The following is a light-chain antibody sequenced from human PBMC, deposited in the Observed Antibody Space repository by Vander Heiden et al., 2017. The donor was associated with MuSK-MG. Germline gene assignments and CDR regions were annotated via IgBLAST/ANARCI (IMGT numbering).Light chain of an antibody. Sequence: EIVLTQSPATLSLSPGERATLSCRASQSIGSYLAWYQQRPGQAPRLLIYDASTRATGIPARFSGSGYGTDFTLTISTLKPEDFAVYHCQQRSNGHPSWTFGQGTKVEVK. V-gene: IGKV3-11*01. CDR1: QSIGSY. CDR2: DAS. CDR3: QQRSNGHPSWT. J-gene: IGKJ1*01.